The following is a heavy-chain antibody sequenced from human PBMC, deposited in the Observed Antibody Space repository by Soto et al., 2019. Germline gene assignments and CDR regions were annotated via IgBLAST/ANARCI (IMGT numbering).Heavy chain of an antibody. J-gene: IGHJ6*02. CDR3: AKMDGGPAEKVLSGYYYGMDI. CDR1: GLTFNVYA. CDR2: ISRTGVTA. D-gene: IGHD3-10*01. V-gene: IGHV3-23*01. Sequence: GGSLRLSCVASGLTFNVYAMSWVRQAPLKGLEWVSAISRTGVTAYYADSVKGRFTISRDNSKNTVHLQMDSLGAEDTAIYYCAKMDGGPAEKVLSGYYYGMDIWGQGTTVTVSS.